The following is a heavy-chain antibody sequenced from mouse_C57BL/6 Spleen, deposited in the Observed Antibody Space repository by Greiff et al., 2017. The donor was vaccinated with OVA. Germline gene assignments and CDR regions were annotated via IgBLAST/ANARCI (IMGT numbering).Heavy chain of an antibody. V-gene: IGHV3-8*01. Sequence: EVQLVESGPGLAKPSQTLSLTCSVTGYSITSDYWNWIRKFPGNKLEYMGYISYSGSTYYNPSLKSRISITRDTSKNQYYLQLNSVTTEDTATYYCARSPYYGNYNWYFDVWGTGTTVTVSS. CDR1: GYSITSDY. CDR2: ISYSGST. J-gene: IGHJ1*03. D-gene: IGHD2-1*01. CDR3: ARSPYYGNYNWYFDV.